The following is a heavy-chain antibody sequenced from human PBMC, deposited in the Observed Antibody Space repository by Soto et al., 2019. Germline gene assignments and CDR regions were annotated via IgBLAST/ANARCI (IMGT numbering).Heavy chain of an antibody. CDR1: GFTVSSNY. CDR3: ATLPTTGGPN. Sequence: GSLRLSCAASGFTVSSNYMSWVRQAPGKGLEWIGLIYRGGSTYYVDSVKGRFTISRDNPKNTLYLQMNTLRAEDTAVYYCATLPTTGGPNWGQGTLVTVSS. J-gene: IGHJ4*02. V-gene: IGHV3-53*01. CDR2: IYRGGST. D-gene: IGHD1-1*01.